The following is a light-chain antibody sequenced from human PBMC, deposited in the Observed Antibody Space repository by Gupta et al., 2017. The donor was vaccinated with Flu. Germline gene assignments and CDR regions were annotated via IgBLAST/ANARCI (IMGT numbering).Light chain of an antibody. CDR2: KAS. Sequence: DIQMTQSPSTLSASVGDRVTITCRASQSISSWLAWYQQKPGKAPKLLIYKASSLESGVPSRFSGSGSGTEFTLTISSLQPDDFATYYCQQYKSESLTFGGGTKVEIK. CDR3: QQYKSESLT. CDR1: QSISSW. V-gene: IGKV1-5*03. J-gene: IGKJ4*01.